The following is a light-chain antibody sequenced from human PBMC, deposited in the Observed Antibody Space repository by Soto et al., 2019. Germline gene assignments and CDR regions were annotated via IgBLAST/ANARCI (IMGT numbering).Light chain of an antibody. Sequence: DRVMTQSPLSLPVTPGEPASISCRSSQSLLHSNGYNYVDWYLQKPGQSPQLLIHLGSNRASGVPDRFSGGGSGTEFTLKINRVEGEDVGLYFCMQAQQTPLTFGGGTKVEIK. CDR2: LGS. CDR3: MQAQQTPLT. J-gene: IGKJ4*01. CDR1: QSLLHSNGYNY. V-gene: IGKV2-28*01.